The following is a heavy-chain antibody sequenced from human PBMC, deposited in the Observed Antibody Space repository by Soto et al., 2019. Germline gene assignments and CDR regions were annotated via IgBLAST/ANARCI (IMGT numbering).Heavy chain of an antibody. V-gene: IGHV1-3*01. CDR3: ARGRYIYGSGRSWFDP. J-gene: IGHJ5*02. D-gene: IGHD3-10*01. CDR2: INVGNGNT. CDR1: GYTFSDSS. Sequence: QVQLVQSGAEVKKPGASVKLSCTASGYTFSDSSIHWLRQAPGQRLEWMGWINVGNGNTKYSQKFQGRLTIGRETTARGAFMALRSLRSDDTAVYYCARGRYIYGSGRSWFDPLGQGTLVTVSS.